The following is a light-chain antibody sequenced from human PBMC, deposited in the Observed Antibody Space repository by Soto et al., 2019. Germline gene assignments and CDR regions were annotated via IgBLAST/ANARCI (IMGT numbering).Light chain of an antibody. J-gene: IGLJ1*01. V-gene: IGLV2-14*01. CDR2: DVT. CDR1: SSDVGGYNY. Sequence: QSVLTQPASVSGSPGQWITISCTGTSSDVGGYNYVSWYQQHPGKASKLMIYDVTNRPSGISNRFSGSKSGNTASLTISGLQAEDEADYYCSSYTSTSTYVFGNGTKVTVL. CDR3: SSYTSTSTYV.